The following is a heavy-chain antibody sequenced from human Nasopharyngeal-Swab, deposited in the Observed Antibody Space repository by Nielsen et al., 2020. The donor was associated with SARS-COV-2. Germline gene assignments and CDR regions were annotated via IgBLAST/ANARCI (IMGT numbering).Heavy chain of an antibody. CDR3: AKEDYDILTGYYSWYFDL. J-gene: IGHJ2*01. V-gene: IGHV3-9*01. Sequence: GGSLRLSCAASGFTFDDYAMHWVRQAPGKGLEWVSGISWNSGSIGYADSVKGRFTISRDNAKNSLYLQMNSLRAEDTALYYCAKEDYDILTGYYSWYFDLWGRGTLVTVSS. CDR1: GFTFDDYA. CDR2: ISWNSGSI. D-gene: IGHD3-9*01.